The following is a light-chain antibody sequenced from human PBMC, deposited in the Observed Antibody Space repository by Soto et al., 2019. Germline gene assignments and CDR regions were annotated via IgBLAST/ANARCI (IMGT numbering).Light chain of an antibody. V-gene: IGLV2-8*01. J-gene: IGLJ2*01. CDR2: EVN. CDR1: SSDVGGYNY. Sequence: QSALTQPPSASGSPGQSVTISCTGTSSDVGGYNYVSWYQQHPGKAPKLMIYEVNKRPSGVPDRFSGSKSGNTASLTVSGLQAEDAADYYCSSYGGSSNLVFGGGTKLTVL. CDR3: SSYGGSSNLV.